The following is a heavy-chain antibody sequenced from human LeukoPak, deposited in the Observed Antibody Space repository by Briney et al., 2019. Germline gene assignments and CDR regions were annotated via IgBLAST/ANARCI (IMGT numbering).Heavy chain of an antibody. CDR2: IYYSGST. CDR1: GGSINSSSYY. J-gene: IGHJ5*02. V-gene: IGHV4-39*01. CDR3: ARRSTAPIAGTGVNWFDP. D-gene: IGHD6-13*01. Sequence: SETLSLTCTVSGGSINSSSYYWGWIRQPPGKGLEWIGSIYYSGSTYYNASLKSRVTISVDTSKNQFSLKLSSVTAADTAVYYCARRSTAPIAGTGVNWFDPWGQGTLVTVSS.